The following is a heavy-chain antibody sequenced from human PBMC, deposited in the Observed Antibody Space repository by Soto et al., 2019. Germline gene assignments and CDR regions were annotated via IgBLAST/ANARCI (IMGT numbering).Heavy chain of an antibody. D-gene: IGHD4-4*01. Sequence: EVQLVESGGGLVKPGGSLRLSCAASGFTFSNAWMSWVRQAPGKGLEWVGRIKSKTDGGTTDYAAPVKGRFTISRDDSKHTLYLQMNSLTTDDTAVYYCTTDPLQTHPIGYYYCYMDVWGKGTTVTVSS. V-gene: IGHV3-15*01. J-gene: IGHJ6*03. CDR3: TTDPLQTHPIGYYYCYMDV. CDR1: GFTFSNAW. CDR2: IKSKTDGGTT.